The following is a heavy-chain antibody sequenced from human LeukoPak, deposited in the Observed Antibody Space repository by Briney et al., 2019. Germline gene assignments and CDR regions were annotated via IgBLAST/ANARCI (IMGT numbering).Heavy chain of an antibody. D-gene: IGHD2-2*01. CDR3: ARDDCSSTRCYVGWFDP. Sequence: GGSLRLSCAASGFTFSSYAMSWVRQAPGKGLEGVSAISGSGGSTYYADSVKGRFTISRDNSKNTLYLQMNSLRAEDTAVYYCARDDCSSTRCYVGWFDPWGQGTLVTVSS. CDR1: GFTFSSYA. J-gene: IGHJ5*02. V-gene: IGHV3-23*01. CDR2: ISGSGGST.